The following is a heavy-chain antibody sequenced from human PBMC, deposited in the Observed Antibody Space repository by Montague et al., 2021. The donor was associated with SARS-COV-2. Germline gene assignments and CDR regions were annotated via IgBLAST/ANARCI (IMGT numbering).Heavy chain of an antibody. CDR3: AREGYGSSSWYGGGYYYYGMDV. V-gene: IGHV3-7*01. Sequence: LTLTCTFSGFSLSTSGMCVSWVRQAPGKGLEWVANIKQDGSEKYYVDSVKGRFTISRDNAKNSLYLQMNSLRAEDTAVYYCAREGYGSSSWYGGGYYYYGMDVWGQGTTVTVSS. D-gene: IGHD6-13*01. CDR2: IKQDGSEK. CDR1: GFSLSTSG. J-gene: IGHJ6*02.